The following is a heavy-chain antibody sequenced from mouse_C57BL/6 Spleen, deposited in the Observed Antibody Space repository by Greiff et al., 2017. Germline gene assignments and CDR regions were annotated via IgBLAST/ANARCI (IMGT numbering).Heavy chain of an antibody. Sequence: SGAELVRPGASVTLSCTASGFNIKDYYMHWVKQRPEQGLEWIGRIDPEAGDTEYAPKFQGKATMTADTSSNTAYLQLSSLTSEDTAVYYCTLHSNVGDYWGQGTLVTVSA. D-gene: IGHD2-5*01. J-gene: IGHJ3*01. CDR3: TLHSNVGDY. CDR1: GFNIKDYY. V-gene: IGHV14-1*01. CDR2: IDPEAGDT.